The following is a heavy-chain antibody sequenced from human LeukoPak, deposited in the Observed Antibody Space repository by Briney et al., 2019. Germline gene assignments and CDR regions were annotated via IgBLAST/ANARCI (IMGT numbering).Heavy chain of an antibody. Sequence: PSETLSLTCTVSGYSISSGYYWGWIRQPPGKGLEWIGSIYHSGSTYYNPSLKSRVTISVDTSKNQFSLKLSSVTAADTAVYYCARVEPGSYSDYWGQGTLVTVSS. CDR1: GYSISSGYY. V-gene: IGHV4-38-2*02. J-gene: IGHJ4*02. D-gene: IGHD1-26*01. CDR3: ARVEPGSYSDY. CDR2: IYHSGST.